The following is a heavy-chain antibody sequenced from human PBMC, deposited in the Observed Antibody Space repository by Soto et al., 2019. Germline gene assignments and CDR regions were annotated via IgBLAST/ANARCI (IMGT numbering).Heavy chain of an antibody. D-gene: IGHD2-8*01. J-gene: IGHJ4*02. Sequence: EVQLLESGGGLVQPGGSLRLTCAASGFTFSSYGISWIRLSPGKGLEWVSVISGGGDTTYYTPSVKGRFTISRDDFRNTLYLQMNSLRTYDTAIYYCAKLRDFVVLPAGILDYWGPGTRVTVSS. CDR3: AKLRDFVVLPAGILDY. CDR2: ISGGGDTT. V-gene: IGHV3-23*01. CDR1: GFTFSSYG.